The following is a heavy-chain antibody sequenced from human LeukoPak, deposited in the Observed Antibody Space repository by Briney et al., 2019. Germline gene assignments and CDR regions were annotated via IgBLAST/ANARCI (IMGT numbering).Heavy chain of an antibody. CDR2: IRYDGSNK. CDR1: GFTFSSYG. CDR3: AKDRGSSSAEYFQH. J-gene: IGHJ1*01. V-gene: IGHV3-30*02. D-gene: IGHD6-6*01. Sequence: GGSLRLSCAASGFTFSSYGMHWVRQAPGKGLEWVAFIRYDGSNKYYADSVKGRFTISRDNSKNTLYLQMNSLRAEDTAVYYCAKDRGSSSAEYFQHWGQGTLVTVSS.